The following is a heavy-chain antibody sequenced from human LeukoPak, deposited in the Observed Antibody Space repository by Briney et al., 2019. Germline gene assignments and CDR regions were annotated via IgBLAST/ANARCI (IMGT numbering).Heavy chain of an antibody. V-gene: IGHV3-21*01. J-gene: IGHJ6*02. CDR3: ARDLYCSSASCYRAYYYGMDV. Sequence: GGSLRLSCAASGFTFSSYSMNWVRQAPGKGLEWVSSISSNSSYIYYADSVKGRFTISRDNAKNSLYLQMNSLRAEDTAVYYCARDLYCSSASCYRAYYYGMDVWGQGTTVTVSS. CDR2: ISSNSSYI. D-gene: IGHD2-2*02. CDR1: GFTFSSYS.